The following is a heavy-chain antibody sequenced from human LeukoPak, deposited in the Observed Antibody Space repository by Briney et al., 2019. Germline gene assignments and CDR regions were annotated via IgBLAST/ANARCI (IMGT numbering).Heavy chain of an antibody. CDR2: ITPGSGGST. J-gene: IGHJ4*02. Sequence: GGSLRLSCAVSGFTFSIYGMSWVRQAPGKGPEWVSAITPGSGGSTYYADSVKGRFTISRDNSKNTLYLQMNSLRAEDTAVYYCAKDHANTPVVTNWGQGILVSVSS. D-gene: IGHD2-21*02. CDR1: GFTFSIYG. CDR3: AKDHANTPVVTN. V-gene: IGHV3-23*01.